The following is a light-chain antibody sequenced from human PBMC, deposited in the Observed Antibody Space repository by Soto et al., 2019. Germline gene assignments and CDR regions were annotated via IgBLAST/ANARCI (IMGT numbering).Light chain of an antibody. CDR2: KAS. CDR1: QSISNW. V-gene: IGKV1-5*03. Sequence: DIQMTQSPSTLSASVGDRVTITCRASQSISNWLAWYQQKPGKAPKLLIYKASSLESEVPSRFSGSGSGTEFTLTISSLQPDDFATYYCQQYNGYPYTFGQGTKLEIK. CDR3: QQYNGYPYT. J-gene: IGKJ2*01.